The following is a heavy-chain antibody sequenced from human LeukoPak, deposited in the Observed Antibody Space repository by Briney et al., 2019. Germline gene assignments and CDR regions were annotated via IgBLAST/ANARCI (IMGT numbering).Heavy chain of an antibody. D-gene: IGHD2-21*01. Sequence: PGGSLRLSCAASGFTFSSYWMHWVRQAPGKGLEWVSLISWDGGSTYYADSVKGRFTISRDNSKNSLYLQMNSLRTEDTALYYCAKDIEGGDMGYFDYWGQGTLVTVSS. CDR3: AKDIEGGDMGYFDY. CDR1: GFTFSSYW. V-gene: IGHV3-43*01. CDR2: ISWDGGST. J-gene: IGHJ4*02.